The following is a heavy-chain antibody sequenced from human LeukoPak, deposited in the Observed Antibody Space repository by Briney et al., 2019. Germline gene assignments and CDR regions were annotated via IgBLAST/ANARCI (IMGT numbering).Heavy chain of an antibody. Sequence: SETLSLTCTVSGDSIGTNYWHWVRQPPGKGLEWIGFINYSGNTNHNPSLKSRVTMAVYTSKDKVSLTVTSGTAADTEVYYCARGGSYYDVMTGKGGFDNWGQGTLVIVSS. CDR2: INYSGNT. V-gene: IGHV4-59*01. D-gene: IGHD3-9*01. J-gene: IGHJ4*02. CDR1: GDSIGTNY. CDR3: ARGGSYYDVMTGKGGFDN.